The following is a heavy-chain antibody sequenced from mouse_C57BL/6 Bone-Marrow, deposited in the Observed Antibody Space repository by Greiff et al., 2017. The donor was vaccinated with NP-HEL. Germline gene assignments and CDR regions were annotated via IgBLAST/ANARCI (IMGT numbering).Heavy chain of an antibody. CDR2: IDPSDSYT. CDR1: GYTFTSYW. J-gene: IGHJ3*01. CDR3: ARSPWFAY. Sequence: QVQLQQPGAELVMPGASVKLSCKASGYTFTSYWMHWVKQRPGQGLEWIGEIDPSDSYTNYNQKFKGKSTLTVDKSSSTAYMQLNSLTSEDSAVYFCARSPWFAYWGQGTLVTVSA. V-gene: IGHV1-69*01.